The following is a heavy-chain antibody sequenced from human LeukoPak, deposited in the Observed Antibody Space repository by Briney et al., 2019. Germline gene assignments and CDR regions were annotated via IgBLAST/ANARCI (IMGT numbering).Heavy chain of an antibody. Sequence: SVKVSCKASGGSFSTYVITWVRLAPGQGLEWMGGIIPVFGTRNYAQKLQGRITIAADELTGTSYMELSSLRSEDTAVYYCAREGASHYDSTSDYWGQGTLVTVSA. D-gene: IGHD3-22*01. CDR3: AREGASHYDSTSDY. CDR2: IIPVFGTR. CDR1: GGSFSTYV. J-gene: IGHJ4*02. V-gene: IGHV1-69*13.